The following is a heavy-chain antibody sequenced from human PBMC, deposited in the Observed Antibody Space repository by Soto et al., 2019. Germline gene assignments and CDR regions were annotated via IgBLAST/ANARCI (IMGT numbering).Heavy chain of an antibody. CDR2: IKQDGTEA. Sequence: EVQLVESGGGLVQPGGSLRLSCTASGFTFSTYWVNWVRQAPGKGLEWVANIKQDGTEAHYLDSVRDRFPISRDNAQGSLYLQLNSLRADDTAVYYCAGGTRWFIVAWGQGTLVTVSS. CDR3: AGGTRWFIVA. CDR1: GFTFSTYW. D-gene: IGHD3-10*01. J-gene: IGHJ5*02. V-gene: IGHV3-7*01.